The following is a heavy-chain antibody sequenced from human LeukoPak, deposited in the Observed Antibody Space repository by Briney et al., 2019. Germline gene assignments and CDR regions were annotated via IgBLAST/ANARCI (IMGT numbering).Heavy chain of an antibody. CDR3: ARVSGYCSGGSCYVGHYYYYYMDV. Sequence: ASVKVSCKASGYTFTSYGISWVRQAPGQGLEWMGWISAYNGNTNYAQKLQGRVTMTTDTSTSTAYMELRSLRSDDTAVYYCARVSGYCSGGSCYVGHYYYYYMDVWGKGTTVTDSS. J-gene: IGHJ6*03. CDR2: ISAYNGNT. V-gene: IGHV1-18*01. D-gene: IGHD2-15*01. CDR1: GYTFTSYG.